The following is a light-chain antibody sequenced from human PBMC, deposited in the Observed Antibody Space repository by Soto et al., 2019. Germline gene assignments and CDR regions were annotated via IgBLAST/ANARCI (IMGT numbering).Light chain of an antibody. J-gene: IGKJ1*01. V-gene: IGKV3-20*01. CDR2: DAS. CDR3: QHYNSYSEA. Sequence: EFVLTQSPGTLSLSPGERATLSCRASQTVRNNYLSWYQQKPGQAPRLLIYDASSRATGIPSRFSGSGSGTEFTLTISSLQPDDFATYYCQHYNSYSEACGQGTKVDIK. CDR1: QTVRNNY.